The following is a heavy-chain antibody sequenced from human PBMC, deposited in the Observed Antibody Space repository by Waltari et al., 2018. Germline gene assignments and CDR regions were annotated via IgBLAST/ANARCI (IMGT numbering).Heavy chain of an antibody. CDR2: INGYNGNT. D-gene: IGHD3-22*01. CDR1: GYTFTSYG. V-gene: IGHV1-18*01. Sequence: VPLVQSGAEVKKPGASVKVSCKASGYTFTSYGISWVRQAPGQGLEGMGWINGYNGNTNYAPNLQGRVTMTTETSTRAAYMELRSLRSDVTALYYCAGEGRSRGYRRTQGVDYGGQGTLVTVSS. J-gene: IGHJ4*02. CDR3: AGEGRSRGYRRTQGVDY.